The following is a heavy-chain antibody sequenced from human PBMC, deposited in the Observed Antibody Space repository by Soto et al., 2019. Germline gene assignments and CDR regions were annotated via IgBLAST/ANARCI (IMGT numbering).Heavy chain of an antibody. CDR3: ARELDGMDV. CDR2: ISSSGHYT. J-gene: IGHJ6*02. V-gene: IGHV3-11*05. CDR1: GITFSDYY. Sequence: QVQLVESGGGLVKPGGSLRLSCAASGITFSDYYMSWIRKSPGKGLEGVSYISSSGHYTEHADSVRGRFTTSRDNARNSLYLHMTSLRVEDTAVYYCARELDGMDVWGQGTTVNVSS.